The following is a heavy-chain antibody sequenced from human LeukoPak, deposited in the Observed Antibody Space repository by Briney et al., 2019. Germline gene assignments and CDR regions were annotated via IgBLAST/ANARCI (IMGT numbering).Heavy chain of an antibody. J-gene: IGHJ4*02. V-gene: IGHV1-8*01. D-gene: IGHD5-18*01. CDR1: GYTFTSYD. CDR3: ARGTAMVRIFDY. CDR2: MNPNSGNT. Sequence: ASVKVSCKASGYTFTSYDINWVRHATGQGLEWMGWMNPNSGNTGYAQKFQGRVTMTRNTSISTAYMELSSLRSEDTAVYYCARGTAMVRIFDYWGQGTLVTVSS.